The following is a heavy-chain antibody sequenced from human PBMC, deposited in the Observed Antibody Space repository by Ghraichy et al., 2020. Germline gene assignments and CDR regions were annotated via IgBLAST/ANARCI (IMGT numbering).Heavy chain of an antibody. J-gene: IGHJ4*02. D-gene: IGHD6-13*01. Sequence: TLSLTCTVSGGSISSYYWSWIRQPPGKGLEWIGYIYYSGSTNYNPSLKSRVTISVDTSKNQFSLKLSSVTAADTAVYYCARLPLDSSSWPRYYFDYWGQGTLVTVSS. V-gene: IGHV4-59*01. CDR3: ARLPLDSSSWPRYYFDY. CDR2: IYYSGST. CDR1: GGSISSYY.